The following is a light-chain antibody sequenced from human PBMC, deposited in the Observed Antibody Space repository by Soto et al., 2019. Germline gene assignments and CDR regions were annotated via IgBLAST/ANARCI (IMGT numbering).Light chain of an antibody. Sequence: QSVLTQPPSASGTPGQRVTISCSGSSSTIGRYTVDWYQQLPGAAPKLLIYTNNQRPSGVPDRFSGSKSGTSASLAISGLQSEDEGDYFCAAWDDSLNTPVFGTGTKLTVL. J-gene: IGLJ1*01. CDR3: AAWDDSLNTPV. V-gene: IGLV1-44*01. CDR2: TNN. CDR1: SSTIGRYT.